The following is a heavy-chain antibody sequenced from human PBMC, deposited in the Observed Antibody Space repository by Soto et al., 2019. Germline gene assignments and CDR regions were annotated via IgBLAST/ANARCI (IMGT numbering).Heavy chain of an antibody. CDR3: ARDGPLYGSGSYFHWFDP. CDR1: GGCISSGGYY. CDR2: IYYSGST. V-gene: IGHV4-31*03. J-gene: IGHJ5*02. D-gene: IGHD3-10*01. Sequence: ASETLSLTGTVSGGCISSGGYYWSWIRQHPWKGLEWIGYIYYSGSTYYNPSLKSRVTISVDTSKNQFSLKLSSVTAADTAVYYCARDGPLYGSGSYFHWFDPWGQGTLVTVSS.